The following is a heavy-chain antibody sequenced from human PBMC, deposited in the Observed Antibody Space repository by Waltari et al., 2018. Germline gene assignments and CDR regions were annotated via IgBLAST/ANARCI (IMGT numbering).Heavy chain of an antibody. CDR1: GFTFDDYA. CDR2: ISWNSGSI. Sequence: EVQLVESGGGLVQPGRSLRLSCAASGFTFDDYAMHWFRQAPGKGLEWVSGISWNSGSIGYADSVKGRFTISRDNAKNSLYLQMNSLRAEDMALYYCAKVLRFRELLHDAFDIWGQRTMVTVSS. CDR3: AKVLRFRELLHDAFDI. V-gene: IGHV3-9*03. J-gene: IGHJ3*02. D-gene: IGHD3-10*01.